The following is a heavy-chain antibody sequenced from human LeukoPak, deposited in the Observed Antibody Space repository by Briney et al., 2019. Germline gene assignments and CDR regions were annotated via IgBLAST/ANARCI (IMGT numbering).Heavy chain of an antibody. D-gene: IGHD4-17*01. Sequence: KSSETLSLTCAVYGGSFSDYYWSWIRQPPGKGLEWIGSMFFGGSTFYNASLKSRVTISVDTSKSQFSLNLNSVTAADTAVYYCGRYLPYGAFDIWGQGTLVTVSS. CDR2: MFFGGST. CDR3: GRYLPYGAFDI. J-gene: IGHJ3*02. V-gene: IGHV4-34*12. CDR1: GGSFSDYY.